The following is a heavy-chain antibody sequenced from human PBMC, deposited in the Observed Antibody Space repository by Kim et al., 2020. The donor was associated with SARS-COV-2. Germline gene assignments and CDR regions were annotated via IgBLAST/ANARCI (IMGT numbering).Heavy chain of an antibody. CDR2: ISSSSSYI. CDR1: GFTFSSYS. CDR3: ARAGYGDYDPPFDY. D-gene: IGHD4-17*01. Sequence: GGSLRLSCAASGFTFSSYSMNWVRQAPGKGLEWVSSISSSSSYIYYADSVKGRFTISRDNAKNSLYLQMNSLRAEYTAVYYCARAGYGDYDPPFDYWGQGTLVTVSS. V-gene: IGHV3-21*01. J-gene: IGHJ4*02.